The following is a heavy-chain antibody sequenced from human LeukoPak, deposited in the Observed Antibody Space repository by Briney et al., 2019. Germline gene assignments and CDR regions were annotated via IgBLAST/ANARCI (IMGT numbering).Heavy chain of an antibody. D-gene: IGHD2-2*01. CDR2: IYHSGST. Sequence: SETLSLTCTVSGDSVSRSSYYWDWIRQPPGKGLEWIGSIYHSGSTYYNPSLKSRVTISVDTSKNQFSLKLSSVTAADTAVYYCARHRYLSLVYFDYWGQGTLVTVSS. CDR3: ARHRYLSLVYFDY. J-gene: IGHJ4*02. CDR1: GDSVSRSSYY. V-gene: IGHV4-39*01.